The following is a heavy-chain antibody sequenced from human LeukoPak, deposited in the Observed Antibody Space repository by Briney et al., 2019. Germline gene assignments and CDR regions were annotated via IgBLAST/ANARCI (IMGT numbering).Heavy chain of an antibody. J-gene: IGHJ6*03. V-gene: IGHV1-69*05. D-gene: IGHD5-24*01. CDR1: GGTFNSYA. CDR2: IMPLFGTA. Sequence: SVKVSCKASGGTFNSYAISWVRQAPGQGLEWMGGIMPLFGTANYAQEFQGRVTFTTDESASTAYMEVSSLRSEDTAVYYRASGSLGDGYGVGDYYQYMDVWGKGTTVTVYS. CDR3: ASGSLGDGYGVGDYYQYMDV.